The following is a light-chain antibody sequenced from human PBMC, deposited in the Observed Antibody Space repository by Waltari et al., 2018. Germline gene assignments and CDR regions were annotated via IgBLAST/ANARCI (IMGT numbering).Light chain of an antibody. Sequence: QSALTQPASVSGSPGQSITISCTGTTSDLVPYNHVSWYQQHPGKAPKLMIYDVSERPSGVSNRFSGSKSGNTASLTISGLQSEDEGYYYCCSYTTISTRVFGGGTKLTVL. V-gene: IGLV2-14*03. CDR2: DVS. CDR1: TSDLVPYNH. CDR3: CSYTTISTRV. J-gene: IGLJ3*02.